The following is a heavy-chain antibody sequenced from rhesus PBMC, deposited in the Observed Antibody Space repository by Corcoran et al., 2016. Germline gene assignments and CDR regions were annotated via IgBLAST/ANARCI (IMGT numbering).Heavy chain of an antibody. CDR3: ALGSNEYRFDY. CDR1: GGSISSGYG. J-gene: IGHJ4*01. D-gene: IGHD4-23*01. Sequence: QVQLQESGPGLVKPSETLSLTCAVSGGSISSGYGWSWIRQPPGKGLEWIGNIYGSIGSTYYNPSLKRRVTISKDTSKNQFSLKLSSVTAAYTAVYYCALGSNEYRFDYWGQGVLVTVSS. CDR2: IYGSIGST. V-gene: IGHV4S7*01.